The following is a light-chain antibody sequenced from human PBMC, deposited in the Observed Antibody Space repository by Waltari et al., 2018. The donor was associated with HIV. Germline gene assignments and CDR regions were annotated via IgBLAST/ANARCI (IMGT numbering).Light chain of an antibody. CDR3: SSFAGTGTPM. Sequence: QSPLYQPASVSGSPGQSITIPCSGVSHKIDFYNFVSWYQLRPGKAPQLIIFGVTRRPSWISSRFSGSTSGGTASLTISDLQIEDEADYFCSSFAGTGTPMFGGGTKLTVL. CDR1: SHKIDFYNF. J-gene: IGLJ3*02. V-gene: IGLV2-14*01. CDR2: GVT.